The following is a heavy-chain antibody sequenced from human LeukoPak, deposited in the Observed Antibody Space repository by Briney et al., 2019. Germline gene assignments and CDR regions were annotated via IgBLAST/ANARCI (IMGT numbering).Heavy chain of an antibody. CDR1: GGSISSYY. V-gene: IGHV4-4*07. D-gene: IGHD3-9*01. CDR3: AREKISDDILTGAFDY. Sequence: PSETLSLTCTVSGGSISSYYWSWIRQPAGKGLEWIGRIYTSGSTNYNPSLKSRVTMSVDTSKNQFSLKLSSVTAADTAVYYCAREKISDDILTGAFDYWGQGTLVTVSS. CDR2: IYTSGST. J-gene: IGHJ4*02.